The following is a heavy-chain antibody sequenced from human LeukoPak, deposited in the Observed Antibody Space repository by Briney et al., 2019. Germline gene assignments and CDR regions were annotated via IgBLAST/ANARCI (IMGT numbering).Heavy chain of an antibody. CDR2: ISSSSSTI. J-gene: IGHJ6*03. V-gene: IGHV3-48*02. CDR1: GFTFSSYN. D-gene: IGHD2-15*01. CDR3: ARDNFGRSFSHCSGGSCYGKGYYYYYMDV. Sequence: GGSLRLSCAACGFTFSSYNMNWVRQAPGKGLEWVSYISSSSSTIYYADSVKGRFTISRDNAKNSLYLQMNSLRDEDTAVYYCARDNFGRSFSHCSGGSCYGKGYYYYYMDVWGKGTAVTVSS.